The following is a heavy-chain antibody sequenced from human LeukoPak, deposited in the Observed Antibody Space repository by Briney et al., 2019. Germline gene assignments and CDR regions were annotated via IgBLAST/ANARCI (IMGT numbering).Heavy chain of an antibody. J-gene: IGHJ4*02. CDR1: GYTFTGYY. D-gene: IGHD6-19*01. CDR2: INPNSGGT. V-gene: IGHV1-2*02. Sequence: DSVKVSCKASGYTFTGYYMHWVRQAPGQGLEWMGWINPNSGGTNYAQKFQGRVTMTRDTSISTAYMELSRLRSDDTAVYYCARTVAGREGFDYWGQGTLVTVSS. CDR3: ARTVAGREGFDY.